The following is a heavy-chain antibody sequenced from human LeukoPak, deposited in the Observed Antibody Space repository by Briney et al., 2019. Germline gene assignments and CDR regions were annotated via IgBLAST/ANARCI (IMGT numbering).Heavy chain of an antibody. CDR3: ARDLPRYSYGYYFDY. D-gene: IGHD5-18*01. CDR1: GXTVSSNY. V-gene: IGHV3-66*01. Sequence: PGGSLRLSCAASGXTVSSNYMSWVRQAPGKGLEWVSSIYSGGSTYYADSVKGRFTISRDNSKNTLYLQMNSLRAEDTAVYYCARDLPRYSYGYYFDYWGQGALVTVSS. J-gene: IGHJ4*02. CDR2: IYSGGST.